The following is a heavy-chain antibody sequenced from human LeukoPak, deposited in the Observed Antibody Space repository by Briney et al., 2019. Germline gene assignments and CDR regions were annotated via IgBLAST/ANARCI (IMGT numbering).Heavy chain of an antibody. J-gene: IGHJ4*02. CDR3: ARPGSDWSFAY. CDR2: ISYTGSP. V-gene: IGHV4-59*08. Sequence: PSEALSLTCTVSGGSISAYYGSCIRQPPGKGVEWIGYISYTGSPNYNPSLKSRLTISIAPSRNQFSLQVSSVTAADTAVYYCARPGSDWSFAYWGQGTLVTVSS. CDR1: GGSISAYY. D-gene: IGHD6-19*01.